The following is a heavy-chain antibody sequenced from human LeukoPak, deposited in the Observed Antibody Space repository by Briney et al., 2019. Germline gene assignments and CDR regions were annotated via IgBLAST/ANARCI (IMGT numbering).Heavy chain of an antibody. D-gene: IGHD2-2*03. CDR1: GFTFSSYG. CDR3: ASSGVDIVVEPPPIRREFGY. V-gene: IGHV3-30*03. Sequence: GGSLRLSCAASGFTFSSYGMHWVRQAPGKGLEWVAIMSYDGSNKYYADSVKGRFTISRDNSKNALYLQMNSLRAEDTAVYYCASSGVDIVVEPPPIRREFGYWGPGTLVTVSS. CDR2: MSYDGSNK. J-gene: IGHJ4*02.